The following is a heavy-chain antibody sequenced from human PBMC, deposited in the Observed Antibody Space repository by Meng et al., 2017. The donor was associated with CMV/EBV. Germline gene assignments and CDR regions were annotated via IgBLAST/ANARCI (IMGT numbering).Heavy chain of an antibody. Sequence: TLSLTCTVSGGSISSSSYYWGWIRQPPGKGLEWIGSIYYSGSTYYNPSLKSRVTISVDTSKNQFSLKLSSVTAADTAVYYCARDGSGYRGRYYYYGMDVWGQGTTVTVSS. CDR1: GGSISSSSYY. J-gene: IGHJ6*02. CDR3: ARDGSGYRGRYYYYGMDV. CDR2: IYYSGST. V-gene: IGHV4-39*07. D-gene: IGHD3-22*01.